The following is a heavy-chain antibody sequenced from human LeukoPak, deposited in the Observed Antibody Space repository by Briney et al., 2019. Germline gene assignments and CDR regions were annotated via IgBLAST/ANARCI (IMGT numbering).Heavy chain of an antibody. CDR3: ARGALVRGKNWFDP. Sequence: GSLRLSCAASGFTFSDHFMHWVRQAPGKGLEWVSSISGNGGLTYYADSVKGRFTISRDNSKNTVYLQMNSLRAEDTAVYYCARGALVRGKNWFDPWGQGTLVTVSS. D-gene: IGHD3-10*01. J-gene: IGHJ5*02. V-gene: IGHV3-23*01. CDR1: GFTFSDHF. CDR2: ISGNGGLT.